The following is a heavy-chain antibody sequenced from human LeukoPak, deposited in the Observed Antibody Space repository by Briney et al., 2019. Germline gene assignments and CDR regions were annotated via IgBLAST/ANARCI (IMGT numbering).Heavy chain of an antibody. CDR2: ISYDGSNK. Sequence: PGGSLRLSCAASGFTFSSYGMHWVRQAPGKGLEWVAVISYDGSNKYYADSVKGRFTISRDNSKNTLYLQMNSLRAEDTAVYYCARNGGGLRYFDWLFYYFDYWGQGTLVTVSS. CDR1: GFTFSSYG. J-gene: IGHJ4*02. CDR3: ARNGGGLRYFDWLFYYFDY. D-gene: IGHD3-9*01. V-gene: IGHV3-30*03.